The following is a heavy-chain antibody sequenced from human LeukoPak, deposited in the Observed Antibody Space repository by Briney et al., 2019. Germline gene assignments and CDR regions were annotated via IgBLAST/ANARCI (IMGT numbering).Heavy chain of an antibody. J-gene: IGHJ4*02. CDR2: ISGSGRTK. V-gene: IGHV3-48*01. Sequence: PGGSLRLSCAASGFAFSTSHMNWVRQAPGKGLEWLSYISGSGRTKFYADSVKGRFSISRDNAKNTLYLQMNSLRAEDTALYHCARDSSRGYATDYWGQGTLVTVPS. D-gene: IGHD5-12*01. CDR1: GFAFSTSH. CDR3: ARDSSRGYATDY.